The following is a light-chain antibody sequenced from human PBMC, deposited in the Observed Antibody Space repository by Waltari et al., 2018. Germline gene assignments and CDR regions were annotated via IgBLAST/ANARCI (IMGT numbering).Light chain of an antibody. J-gene: IGKJ1*01. CDR2: LAS. CDR1: PSLLHDHGYFY. Sequence: IALTQSPLSLPVTPGEPASISCLSSPSLLHDHGYFYLDCYLQKPGQSPQLLIFLASSRAPGVPDRFSGSGSGTDFTLKISRVEAEDVGVYYCMQTLRTWTFGQGTELEI. CDR3: MQTLRTWT. V-gene: IGKV2-28*01.